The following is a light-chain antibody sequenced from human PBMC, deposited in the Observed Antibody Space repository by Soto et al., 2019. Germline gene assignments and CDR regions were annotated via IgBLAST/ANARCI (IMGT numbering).Light chain of an antibody. J-gene: IGKJ1*01. V-gene: IGKV1-5*01. CDR3: QQYNSYSWT. CDR2: DAS. Sequence: DIQMTHSPSTLSASVGDRVTITCRASQSISSWLAWYQQKPGKAPKLLIYDASSLESGVPSRFSCSGSGTDFTLTISSLQPDDFATYYCQQYNSYSWTFGQGTKVDIK. CDR1: QSISSW.